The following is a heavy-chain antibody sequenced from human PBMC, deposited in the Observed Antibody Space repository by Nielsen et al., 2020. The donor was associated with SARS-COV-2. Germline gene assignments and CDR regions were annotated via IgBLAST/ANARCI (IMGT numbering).Heavy chain of an antibody. J-gene: IGHJ6*02. Sequence: GESLKISCAASGFTFSSYAMHWVRQAPGKGLEWAAVISYDGSNKYYADSVKGRFTISRDNSKNTLYLQMNSLRAEDTAVYYCARDWSSYYDSSGYYYYYGMDVWGQGTTVTVSS. CDR3: ARDWSSYYDSSGYYYYYGMDV. CDR2: ISYDGSNK. CDR1: GFTFSSYA. V-gene: IGHV3-30-3*01. D-gene: IGHD3-22*01.